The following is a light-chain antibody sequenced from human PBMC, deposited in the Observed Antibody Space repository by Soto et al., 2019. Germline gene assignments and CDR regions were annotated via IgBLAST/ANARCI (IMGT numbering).Light chain of an antibody. Sequence: QSALTQPASVSGSPGQSITISCTGTSSDVGAYNYVSWFQQQPGKAPKLIIYEVTNRPSGVSNRFSGSKSGKTASLTISGLKPEDEADYYCSSFTSSSTLVFGGGTKLTVL. CDR3: SSFTSSSTLV. V-gene: IGLV2-14*01. J-gene: IGLJ2*01. CDR1: SSDVGAYNY. CDR2: EVT.